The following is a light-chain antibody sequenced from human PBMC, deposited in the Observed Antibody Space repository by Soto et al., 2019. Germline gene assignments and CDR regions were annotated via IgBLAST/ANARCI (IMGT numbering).Light chain of an antibody. Sequence: DIVMAQSPDSLAVSLGERVTINCKSSQSILYNANNKNYLAWYQQKPGQSPKLLIYWASTRKSGVPDRFSGSGSRTNFTLTLSRLQAEDVAVYYCQQYQTTPPAFGPGTKVEI. CDR2: WAS. J-gene: IGKJ3*01. CDR1: QSILYNANNKNY. V-gene: IGKV4-1*01. CDR3: QQYQTTPPA.